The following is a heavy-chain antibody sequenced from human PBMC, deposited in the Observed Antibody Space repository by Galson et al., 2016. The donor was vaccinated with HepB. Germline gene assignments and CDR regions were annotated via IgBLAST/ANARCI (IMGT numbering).Heavy chain of an antibody. Sequence: SETLSLTCAVSGGSMSDYNWWHWVRQSPGTGLEWIGEIFPSGSTNYNPSLAGRVSISADTSKNTLFLTLRSVTAADTAVYYCATGTTASTFGSWGQGTLVTVSS. J-gene: IGHJ5*02. V-gene: IGHV4-4*02. CDR1: GGSMSDYNW. CDR3: ATGTTASTFGS. CDR2: IFPSGST. D-gene: IGHD2/OR15-2a*01.